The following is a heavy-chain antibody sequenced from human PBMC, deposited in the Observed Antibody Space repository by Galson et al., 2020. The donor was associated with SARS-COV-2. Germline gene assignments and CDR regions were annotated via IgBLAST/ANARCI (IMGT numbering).Heavy chain of an antibody. V-gene: IGHV3-30*07. CDR3: ARDLEEWELLFPFDY. D-gene: IGHD1-26*01. CDR2: MSNDGTNA. Sequence: GESLKISCAASGFSFSRYAMHWVRHAPGKGLERVAVMSNDGTNAYYADPVKGRFTISRDNSKNTLYLQMNSLRAEDTAVYYCARDLEEWELLFPFDYWGQGTLLTVSS. J-gene: IGHJ4*02. CDR1: GFSFSRYA.